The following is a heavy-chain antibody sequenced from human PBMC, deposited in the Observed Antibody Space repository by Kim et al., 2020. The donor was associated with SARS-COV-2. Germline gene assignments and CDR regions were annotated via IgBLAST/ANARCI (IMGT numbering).Heavy chain of an antibody. J-gene: IGHJ6*02. CDR2: INPSGGST. D-gene: IGHD2-15*01. CDR3: ARDRLVYCSGGSCYSDYYYGMDV. CDR1: GYTFTSYY. V-gene: IGHV1-46*01. Sequence: ASVKVSCKASGYTFTSYYMHWVRQAPGQGLEWMGIINPSGGSTSYAQKFQGRVTMTRDTSTSTVYMELSSLRSEDTAVYYCARDRLVYCSGGSCYSDYYYGMDVWGQGTTVTVSS.